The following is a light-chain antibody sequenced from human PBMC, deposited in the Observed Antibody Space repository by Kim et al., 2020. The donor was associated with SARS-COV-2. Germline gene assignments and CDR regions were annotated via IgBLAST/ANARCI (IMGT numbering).Light chain of an antibody. J-gene: IGLJ1*01. CDR3: QTWGNGAYV. CDR2: VNHDGSH. V-gene: IGLV4-69*01. CDR1: SGHIKYA. Sequence: QLVLTQSPSASASLGASVNLTCTLSSGHIKYAIAWHQHQPEKGPRFLMKVNHDGSHIKGDGIPHRFSGSTSGADRYLSISSLQSEDEADYYCQTWGNGAYVFGSGTKVTVL.